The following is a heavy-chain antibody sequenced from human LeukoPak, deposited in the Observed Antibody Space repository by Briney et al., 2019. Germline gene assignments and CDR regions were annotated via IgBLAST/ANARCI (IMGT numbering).Heavy chain of an antibody. D-gene: IGHD2-21*01. CDR2: ISGSGVST. CDR3: AKDRWGVYEHCCEPFDY. CDR1: GFTFSSYA. V-gene: IGHV3-23*01. Sequence: PGGSLRLSCAACGFTFSSYAMALVRQAPGKGLEWVSAISGSGVSTYYAESVRGRYTVSRDNPKNTLYLHMTSLRAEDTAVYYCAKDRWGVYEHCCEPFDYWGQGTLVTVSS. J-gene: IGHJ4*02.